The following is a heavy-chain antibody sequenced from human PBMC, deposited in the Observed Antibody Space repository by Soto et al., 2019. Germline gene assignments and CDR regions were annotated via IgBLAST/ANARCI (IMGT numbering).Heavy chain of an antibody. CDR3: ARREILTGYYTRSYFDY. CDR1: GYSFTSFW. V-gene: IGHV5-51*01. D-gene: IGHD3-9*01. Sequence: GESLKISCMGSGYSFTSFWIGWVRQMPGKGLEWMGIIYPDDSDTRYSPSFLGQVTISADKSISTAYLQWRSLKASDTAMYYCARREILTGYYTRSYFDYWGQGTLVTVSS. CDR2: IYPDDSDT. J-gene: IGHJ4*02.